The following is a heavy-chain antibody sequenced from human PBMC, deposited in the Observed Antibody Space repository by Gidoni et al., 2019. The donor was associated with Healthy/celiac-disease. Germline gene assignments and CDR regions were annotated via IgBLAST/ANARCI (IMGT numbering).Heavy chain of an antibody. CDR2: IYWNDDK. V-gene: IGHV2-5*01. D-gene: IGHD3-10*01. J-gene: IGHJ6*02. CDR3: AHSAGGSGSYGLNYYYYGMDV. Sequence: QITLKESGPTLVKPTQTLTLPCTFSGFSLSTSGVGVGWIRQPPGKALEWLALIYWNDDKRYSPSLKSRLTITKDTSKNQVVLTMTNMDPVDTATYYCAHSAGGSGSYGLNYYYYGMDVWGQGTTVTVSS. CDR1: GFSLSTSGVG.